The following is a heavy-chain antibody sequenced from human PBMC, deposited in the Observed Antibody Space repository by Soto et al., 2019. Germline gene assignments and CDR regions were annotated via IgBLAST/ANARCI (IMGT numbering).Heavy chain of an antibody. J-gene: IGHJ6*02. V-gene: IGHV4-34*01. Sequence: PSETLSLTCAVYGGSFSAYYWTWIRQSPGKGLEWIGEIDHSGSTNFSPSLKSRVIISVDTSKNQFSLKLTSVTAADTAVYYCARTNRRRVLFDYYYYGMDVWGQGATVTVSS. CDR2: IDHSGST. CDR1: GGSFSAYY. D-gene: IGHD3-16*01. CDR3: ARTNRRRVLFDYYYYGMDV.